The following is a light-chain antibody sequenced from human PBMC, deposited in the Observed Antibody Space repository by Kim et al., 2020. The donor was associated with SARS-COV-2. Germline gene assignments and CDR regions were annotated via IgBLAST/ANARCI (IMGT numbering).Light chain of an antibody. CDR1: SGSIASNY. J-gene: IGLJ3*02. CDR3: QSYDTSNQV. V-gene: IGLV6-57*03. Sequence: GKTVIISCTRTSGSIASNYVQWYQQRPGSAPTTLIYEDNQRPSGVPDRFSGSIDSSSNSASLTISGLKTEDEADYYCQSYDTSNQVFGGGTQLTVL. CDR2: EDN.